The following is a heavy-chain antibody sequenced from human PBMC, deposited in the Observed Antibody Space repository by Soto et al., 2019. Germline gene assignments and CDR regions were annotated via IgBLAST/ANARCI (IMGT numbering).Heavy chain of an antibody. CDR1: GGSFSGYY. J-gene: IGHJ6*02. CDR2: INHSGST. D-gene: IGHD3-9*01. Sequence: SETLSLTCAVYGGSFSGYYWSWIHQPPGKGLEWIGEINHSGSTNYNPSLKSRVTISVDTSKNQFSLKLSSVTAADTAVYYCARGDDWLLEDYYYYGMDVCGQGTTVTVSS. CDR3: ARGDDWLLEDYYYYGMDV. V-gene: IGHV4-34*01.